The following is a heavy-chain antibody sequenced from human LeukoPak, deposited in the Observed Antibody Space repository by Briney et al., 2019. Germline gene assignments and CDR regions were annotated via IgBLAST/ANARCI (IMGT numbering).Heavy chain of an antibody. CDR2: INQSGGT. CDR3: ARGWGRAVAGNFY. J-gene: IGHJ4*02. CDR1: GGSLSGYY. D-gene: IGHD6-19*01. V-gene: IGHV4-34*01. Sequence: SSETLSLTCAVYGGSLSGYYWSWIRQPPGKGLEWIGEINQSGGTNYNPSLKSRVSTSVDTSKSQFSLKLSSVTAADTAVYYCARGWGRAVAGNFYWGRGTPVTVSS.